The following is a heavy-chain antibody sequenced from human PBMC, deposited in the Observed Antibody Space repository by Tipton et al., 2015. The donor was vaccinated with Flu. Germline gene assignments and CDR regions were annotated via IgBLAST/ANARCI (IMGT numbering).Heavy chain of an antibody. CDR2: MSPNTGNT. Sequence: QVQLVQSGAEVRKPGASVKVSCKASGYTFTNYDINWVRQATGQGLEWMGWMSPNTGNTGYAQKFQGRVTMTRDTSISTAFMELSSLRSEDTAVYYCARVPPLNIGNYDSDYWDQLTLVTVSS. J-gene: IGHJ4*02. V-gene: IGHV1-8*01. CDR3: ARVPPLNIGNYDSDY. CDR1: GYTFTNYD. D-gene: IGHD5-12*01.